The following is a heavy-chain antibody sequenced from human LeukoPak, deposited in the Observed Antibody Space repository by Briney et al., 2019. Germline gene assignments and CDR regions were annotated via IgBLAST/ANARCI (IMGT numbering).Heavy chain of an antibody. CDR1: GGSMSSYY. Sequence: SETLSLTCTVSGGSMSSYYWNWLRQPAGKGLEWIGRIHSSGTTNYNPSLKSRITISIDTSKNLFSLSLSPMTAADTAVYYCARGSGFDQLWGQGILVTVSS. D-gene: IGHD5-12*01. V-gene: IGHV4-4*07. J-gene: IGHJ4*02. CDR2: IHSSGTT. CDR3: ARGSGFDQL.